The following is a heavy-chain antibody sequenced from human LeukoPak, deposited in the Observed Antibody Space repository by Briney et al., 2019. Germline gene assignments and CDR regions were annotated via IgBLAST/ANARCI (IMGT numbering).Heavy chain of an antibody. CDR1: GYTFSTYW. CDR3: ARDLNWETY. CDR2: IKPDGSQI. D-gene: IGHD7-27*01. Sequence: GGSLRLSCAASGYTFSTYWMTWVRQAPGKGLEWVANIKPDGSQIYYVDSVKGRFTISRDNAKNSLYLQMNSLRAEDTAVYYCARDLNWETYWGQGTLVTVSS. V-gene: IGHV3-7*01. J-gene: IGHJ4*02.